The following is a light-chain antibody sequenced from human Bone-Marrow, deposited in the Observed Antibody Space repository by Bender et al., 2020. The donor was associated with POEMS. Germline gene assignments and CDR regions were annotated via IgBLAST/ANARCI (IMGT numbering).Light chain of an antibody. CDR2: SDN. Sequence: QSVLTQPPSASGTPGQRVTISCSGSNSNIGTNAVNWYQQFPGPAPKLLSYSDNQRPSGVPDRFYACKSGTSASLAISGLQCEDEADYYCAAWDAGLSGGVFGGRTKLAVL. CDR1: NSNIGTNA. J-gene: IGLJ3*02. V-gene: IGLV1-44*01. CDR3: AAWDAGLSGGV.